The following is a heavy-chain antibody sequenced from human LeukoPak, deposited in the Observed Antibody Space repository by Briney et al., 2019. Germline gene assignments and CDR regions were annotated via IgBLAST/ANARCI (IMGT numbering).Heavy chain of an antibody. CDR1: GFTFSSYT. V-gene: IGHV3-30-3*01. Sequence: GGSLRLSCAASGFTFSSYTMHWVRQVPGKGLEWVTVISYDGSSKFYTDSVKGRFTISRDNSKNTLYLEMNSLRVEDTALYYCARDRHGSGIPCFDSWGQGTLVTVSS. J-gene: IGHJ4*02. CDR3: ARDRHGSGIPCFDS. CDR2: ISYDGSSK. D-gene: IGHD3-10*01.